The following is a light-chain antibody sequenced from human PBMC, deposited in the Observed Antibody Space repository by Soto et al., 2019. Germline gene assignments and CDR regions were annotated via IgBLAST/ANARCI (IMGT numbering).Light chain of an antibody. CDR1: QSVSSSY. J-gene: IGKJ4*01. Sequence: EIVLTQSPGTLPLSPGERATLSCRASQSVSSSYLAWYQQKLGQAPRLLIYGASTRATGIPDRFSGSGSGTDFTLTISRLEPEDFAVYYCQQYGSSPLTFGGGTKVDIK. V-gene: IGKV3-20*01. CDR2: GAS. CDR3: QQYGSSPLT.